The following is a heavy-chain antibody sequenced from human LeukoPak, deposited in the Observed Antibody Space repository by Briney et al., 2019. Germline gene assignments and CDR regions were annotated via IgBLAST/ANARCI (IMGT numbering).Heavy chain of an antibody. CDR1: GFTFSGYA. CDR2: VSGSGGST. J-gene: IGHJ4*02. V-gene: IGHV3-23*01. CDR3: AKDAWGHSGSDSYFNY. Sequence: GGSLRLSCEASGFTFSGYAMGWVRQAPGKGLEWVSSVSGSGGSTYYADSVKGRFTISRDNSKNTLYLHMNSLRAEDAALYFCAKDAWGHSGSDSYFNYWGQGTLVTISS. D-gene: IGHD5-12*01.